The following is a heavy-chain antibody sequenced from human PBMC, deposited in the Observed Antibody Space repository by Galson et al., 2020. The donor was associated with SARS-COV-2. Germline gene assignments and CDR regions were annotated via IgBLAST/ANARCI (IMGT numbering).Heavy chain of an antibody. Sequence: NTGGSLRLSCAASGFTFSSYSMNWVRQAPGKGLEWVSSISSSSSYIYYADSVKGRFTISRDNAKNSLYLQMNSLRAEDTAVYYCARVYSSSWSYYYYCVGVRGQGNTVTVSS. CDR3: ARVYSSSWSYYYYCVGV. CDR2: ISSSSSYI. V-gene: IGHV3-21*01. J-gene: IGHJ6*02. CDR1: GFTFSSYS. D-gene: IGHD6-13*01.